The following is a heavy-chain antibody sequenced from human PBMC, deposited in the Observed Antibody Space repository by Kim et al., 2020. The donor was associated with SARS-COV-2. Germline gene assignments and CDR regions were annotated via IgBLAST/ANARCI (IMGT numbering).Heavy chain of an antibody. Sequence: GGSLRLSCAASGFTFSSYSMNWVRQAPGKGLEWVSSISSSSSYIYYADSVKGRFTISRDNAKNSLYLQMNSLRAEDTAVYYCARDPGGIAAAGVDYWGQGTLVTVSS. D-gene: IGHD6-13*01. CDR2: ISSSSSYI. CDR3: ARDPGGIAAAGVDY. CDR1: GFTFSSYS. V-gene: IGHV3-21*01. J-gene: IGHJ4*02.